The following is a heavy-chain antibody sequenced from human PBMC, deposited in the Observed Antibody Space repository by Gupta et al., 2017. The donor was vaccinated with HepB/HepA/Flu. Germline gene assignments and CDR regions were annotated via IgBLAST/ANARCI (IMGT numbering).Heavy chain of an antibody. D-gene: IGHD5-12*01. V-gene: IGHV2-5*01. CDR3: AHRREVRPGYWNFDY. CDR1: GFSLSTSGVA. CDR2: IFWNGEE. J-gene: IGHJ4*02. Sequence: QITLKESGPTLVKPTQTLTLTCTFSGFSLSTSGVAVSWIRQPPGKALEWLAVIFWNGEEHSSPSLKSRLTITKDTSKNQVVLTMTSMDPVDTATYYCAHRREVRPGYWNFDYWGLGILVTVSS.